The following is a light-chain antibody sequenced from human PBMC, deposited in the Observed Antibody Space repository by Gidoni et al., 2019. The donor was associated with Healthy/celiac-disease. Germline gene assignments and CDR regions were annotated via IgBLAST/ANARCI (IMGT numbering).Light chain of an antibody. CDR3: QQDYNLPPYT. Sequence: PGERVTLSCRASQSVSSSYLTWYQQKPGQAPRLLIYGASTRATSIPASFSGSGSGTDFTLTISSLQPEDFAVYYCQQDYNLPPYTFGQGTKLEIK. CDR2: GAS. J-gene: IGKJ2*01. V-gene: IGKV3D-7*01. CDR1: QSVSSSY.